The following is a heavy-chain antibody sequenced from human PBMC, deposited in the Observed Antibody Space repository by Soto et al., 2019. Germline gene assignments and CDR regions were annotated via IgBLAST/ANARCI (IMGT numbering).Heavy chain of an antibody. CDR1: GFTFSSYA. D-gene: IGHD3-10*01. J-gene: IGHJ3*02. CDR3: ALGRSYYGSGSHYKAFDI. CDR2: ISYDGSNK. Sequence: PVGSLRLSCAASGFTFSSYAMHWVRQAPGKGLEWVAVISYDGSNKYYADSVKGRFTISRDNSKNTLYLQMNSLRAEDTAVYYCALGRSYYGSGSHYKAFDIWGQGTMVTVSS. V-gene: IGHV3-30-3*01.